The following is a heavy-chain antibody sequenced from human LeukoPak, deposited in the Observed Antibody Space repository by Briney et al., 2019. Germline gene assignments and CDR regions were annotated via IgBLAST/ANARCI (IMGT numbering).Heavy chain of an antibody. CDR3: ARQMSYSSFDY. J-gene: IGHJ4*02. CDR1: GGSISSSSYY. D-gene: IGHD1-26*01. Sequence: SETLSLTCTVSGGSISSSSYYWGWIRQPPGKGLEWIGSIYYSGSTYYNPSLKRRVTISVDTSKNQFSLKLSSVTAADTAVYYCARQMSYSSFDYWGQGTLVTVSS. CDR2: IYYSGST. V-gene: IGHV4-39*01.